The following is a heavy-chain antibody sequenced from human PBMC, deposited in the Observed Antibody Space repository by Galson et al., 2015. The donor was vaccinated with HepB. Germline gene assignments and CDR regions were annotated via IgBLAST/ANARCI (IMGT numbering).Heavy chain of an antibody. V-gene: IGHV4-39*07. CDR2: IYYTGNT. D-gene: IGHD2/OR15-2a*01. CDR1: GASISSSLYY. CDR3: ARAAGDSTTYANDY. Sequence: LSLTCTVSGASISSSLYYWVWIRQPPEKGLEWIGSIYYTGNTYYKSSLKSRVTISADMSKNQFSLKVNSVTAADTAVYYCARAAGDSTTYANDYWGQGTLVTVSS. J-gene: IGHJ4*02.